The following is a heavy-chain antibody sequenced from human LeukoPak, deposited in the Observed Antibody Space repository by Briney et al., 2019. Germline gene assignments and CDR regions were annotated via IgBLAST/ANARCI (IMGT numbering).Heavy chain of an antibody. Sequence: GGSLRLSCAASGFTFSSYWMSWVRQAPGKGLEWVAVISYDGSNKYYADSVKGRFTISRDNSKNTLYLQMNSLRAEDTAVYYCARDSRGSFDYWGQGTLVTVSS. CDR3: ARDSRGSFDY. V-gene: IGHV3-30*03. J-gene: IGHJ4*02. CDR2: ISYDGSNK. CDR1: GFTFSSYW. D-gene: IGHD3-10*01.